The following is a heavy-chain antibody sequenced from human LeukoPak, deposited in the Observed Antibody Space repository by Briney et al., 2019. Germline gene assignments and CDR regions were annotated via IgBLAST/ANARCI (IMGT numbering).Heavy chain of an antibody. CDR3: ARGVVDFDWLWESDY. D-gene: IGHD3-9*01. CDR2: ISSTSSYI. V-gene: IGHV3-21*01. J-gene: IGHJ4*02. Sequence: GGSLRLSCAASGFIFRSYTMNWVRQAPGQGLEWVSSISSTSSYIYYADSVKGRFTISRDNAKNSLYLQMNSLRAEDTAVYYCARGVVDFDWLWESDYWGQGTLVTVSS. CDR1: GFIFRSYT.